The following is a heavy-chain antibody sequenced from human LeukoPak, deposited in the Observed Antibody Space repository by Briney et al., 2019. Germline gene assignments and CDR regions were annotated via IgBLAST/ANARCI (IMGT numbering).Heavy chain of an antibody. CDR3: ARPPYSGGWYLMF. Sequence: GGSLRLSCAASGFTFSNYWMSWVRQPPGKGLEWVANVRQDGSETYYVDSVKGRFTISRDNTKNSLYLQMNSLRAEDTAVYYYARPPYSGGWYLMFWGQGTLVTVSS. J-gene: IGHJ4*02. D-gene: IGHD6-19*01. CDR1: GFTFSNYW. V-gene: IGHV3-7*01. CDR2: VRQDGSET.